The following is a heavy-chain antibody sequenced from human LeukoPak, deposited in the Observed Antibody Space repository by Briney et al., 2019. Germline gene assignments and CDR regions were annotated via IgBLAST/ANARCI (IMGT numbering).Heavy chain of an antibody. Sequence: SVKVSCKASGGTFSSYAISWVRQAPGQGLEWMGGIIPIFGTANYAQKFQGRVTITADESTSTAYMELSSLRSEDTAVYYCATLRGPEEGTAMVAYYFDYWGQGTLVTVSS. CDR1: GGTFSSYA. J-gene: IGHJ4*02. D-gene: IGHD5-18*01. CDR3: ATLRGPEEGTAMVAYYFDY. V-gene: IGHV1-69*13. CDR2: IIPIFGTA.